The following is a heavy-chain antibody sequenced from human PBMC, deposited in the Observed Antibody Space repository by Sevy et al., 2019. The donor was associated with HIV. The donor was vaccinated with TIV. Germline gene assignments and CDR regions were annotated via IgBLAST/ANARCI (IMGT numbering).Heavy chain of an antibody. Sequence: GGSLRLSCAASGFTFSNAWMSWVRQSPGKGLEWVGRIRSKAGGGTTDYATIVKGKFTISRDDSRDIPYLQLNSLETEETAVYYCTTDHRRDGIVVVPFEYWGQGTLVTVSS. CDR2: IRSKAGGGTT. CDR1: GFTFSNAW. CDR3: TTDHRRDGIVVVPFEY. D-gene: IGHD2-15*01. J-gene: IGHJ4*02. V-gene: IGHV3-15*01.